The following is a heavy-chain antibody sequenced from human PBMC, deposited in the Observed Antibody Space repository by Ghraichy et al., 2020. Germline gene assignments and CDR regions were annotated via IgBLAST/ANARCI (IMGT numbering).Heavy chain of an antibody. CDR3: ANIGYNWNRDYYDSSGYYYDY. D-gene: IGHD3-22*01. Sequence: GGSLRLSCAASGFTFSSYAMSWVRQAPGKGLEWVSAISGSGGSTYYADSVKGRFTISRDNSKNTLYLQMNSLRAEDTAVYYCANIGYNWNRDYYDSSGYYYDYWGQGTLVTVSS. CDR1: GFTFSSYA. V-gene: IGHV3-23*01. CDR2: ISGSGGST. J-gene: IGHJ4*02.